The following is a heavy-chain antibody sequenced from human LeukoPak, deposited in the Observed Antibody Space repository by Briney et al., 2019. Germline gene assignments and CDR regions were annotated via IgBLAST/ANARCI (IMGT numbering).Heavy chain of an antibody. J-gene: IGHJ5*02. Sequence: SETLSLTCTVSGGSTSRSTYYWGWIRQPPGKGLEWIGSISYSGSTYYNPSLKSRVTISVDTSKNQFSLKLSSVSVADTAVYYCARRGSSTTSLNYFDPWGQGTLVTVSS. D-gene: IGHD2-2*01. CDR1: GGSTSRSTYY. CDR2: ISYSGST. V-gene: IGHV4-39*01. CDR3: ARRGSSTTSLNYFDP.